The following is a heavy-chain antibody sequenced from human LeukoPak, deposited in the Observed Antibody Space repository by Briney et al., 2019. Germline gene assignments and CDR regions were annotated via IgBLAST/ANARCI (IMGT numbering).Heavy chain of an antibody. V-gene: IGHV3-7*04. CDR1: GFTLSTYW. CDR2: INRDGSGK. CDR3: ARVQTATTNWFDP. D-gene: IGHD1-1*01. Sequence: GGSLRLSCAASGFTLSTYWMSWVRQAPGKGLEWVASINRDGSGKYYVDSVGGRFTISRDNAKNSLYLQMNSLRVEDTAVYYCARVQTATTNWFDPWGQGTLVTASS. J-gene: IGHJ5*02.